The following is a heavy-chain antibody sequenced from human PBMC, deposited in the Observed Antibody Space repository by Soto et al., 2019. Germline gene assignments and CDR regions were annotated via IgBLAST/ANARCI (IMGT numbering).Heavy chain of an antibody. J-gene: IGHJ4*02. Sequence: GESLKISCKGSGYSFTSYWIGWVRQMPGKGLEWMGIIYPGYSDTRYSPSFQGQVTISADKSISTAYLQWSSLKASDTAMYYCARLEYYDSIGYYYSAHFDYWGQGTLVTVPQ. CDR1: GYSFTSYW. CDR2: IYPGYSDT. V-gene: IGHV5-51*01. D-gene: IGHD3-22*01. CDR3: ARLEYYDSIGYYYSAHFDY.